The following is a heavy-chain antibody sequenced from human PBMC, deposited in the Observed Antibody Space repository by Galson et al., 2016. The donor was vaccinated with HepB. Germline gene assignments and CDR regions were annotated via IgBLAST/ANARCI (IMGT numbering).Heavy chain of an antibody. D-gene: IGHD1-26*01. CDR3: ARTEFGEVGTTTSMVGY. CDR1: GFTFSHYA. J-gene: IGHJ4*02. Sequence: LRLSCAASGFTFSHYAMSWVRQAPGEGLEWIGEVFHSGNTNYNPSLKSRVTISVDTSKNQFTLKMSSVTAADSAVYYCARTEFGEVGTTTSMVGYWGQGTLVTVSS. V-gene: IGHV4-34*12. CDR2: VFHSGNT.